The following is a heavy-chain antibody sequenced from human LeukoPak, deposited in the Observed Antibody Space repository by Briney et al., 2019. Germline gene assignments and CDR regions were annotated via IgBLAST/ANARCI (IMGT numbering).Heavy chain of an antibody. J-gene: IGHJ4*02. CDR2: IYYRGST. V-gene: IGHV4-39*01. Sequence: SETLSLTCTVSGGSISSSNYYWGWIRQPPGKGLEWIGSIYYRGSTYYNPSLMSRVTIFVDTSKNQFSLKLSSVTAADTAVYYCAEAPVAVAGFDYWGQGTLVTVSS. D-gene: IGHD6-19*01. CDR3: AEAPVAVAGFDY. CDR1: GGSISSSNYY.